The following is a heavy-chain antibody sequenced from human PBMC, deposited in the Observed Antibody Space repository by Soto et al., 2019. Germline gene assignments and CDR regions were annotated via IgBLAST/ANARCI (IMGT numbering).Heavy chain of an antibody. Sequence: GGSLRLSCAASGFTFSSSWMTWVRQAPGKGLAWVANIKEDGSEKYYVDSVKGRFTISRDNTNESLYLQMISLRAEDTAVYYCARDPAPVGYRGLDVWGQGTTGTVSS. J-gene: IGHJ6*02. V-gene: IGHV3-7*01. CDR2: IKEDGSEK. D-gene: IGHD5-12*01. CDR1: GFTFSSSW. CDR3: ARDPAPVGYRGLDV.